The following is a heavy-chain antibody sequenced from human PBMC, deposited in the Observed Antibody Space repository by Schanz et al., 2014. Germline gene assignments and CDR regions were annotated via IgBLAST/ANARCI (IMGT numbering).Heavy chain of an antibody. CDR2: ISGGGGTT. V-gene: IGHV3-23*01. J-gene: IGHJ6*02. CDR3: AKDGPGGSGSYSADGGMDV. D-gene: IGHD3-10*01. CDR1: GFNFSDYA. Sequence: EVHLLESGGGLVPPGGSLRLSCAASGFNFSDYAMCWVRQAPGKGLEWVSAISGGGGTTYYTDSVKGRFTISRDKSKRTLYLQMNSLRAEDTAVYYCAKDGPGGSGSYSADGGMDVWGQGTTXTVSS.